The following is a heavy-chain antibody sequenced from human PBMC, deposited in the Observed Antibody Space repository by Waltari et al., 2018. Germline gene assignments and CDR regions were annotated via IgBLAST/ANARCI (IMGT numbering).Heavy chain of an antibody. CDR2: IGTAADT. J-gene: IGHJ3*02. CDR1: GFTFSSYD. V-gene: IGHV3-13*01. Sequence: EVQLVESGGGLVQTGGSLRLSCAAYGFTFSSYDMHWFRQATGKGLDWVSAIGTAADTYYPGSVKGRFTMSRENAKNALYLQMSSLRAGDTAVYYCARDNGEAFDIWGQGTMVTVSS. CDR3: ARDNGEAFDI.